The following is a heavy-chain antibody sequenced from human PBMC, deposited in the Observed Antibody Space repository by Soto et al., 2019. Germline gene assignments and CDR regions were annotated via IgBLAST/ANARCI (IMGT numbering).Heavy chain of an antibody. D-gene: IGHD4-17*01. CDR1: GFTFSSYG. J-gene: IGHJ4*02. Sequence: PGGSLRLSCAASGFTFSSYGMHWVRQAPGKGLEWVAVIWYDGSNKYYADSVKGRFTISRDNSKNTLYLQMNSLRAEDTAVYYCALVMTTLNHHSPNYWCQGILVTVFS. CDR3: ALVMTTLNHHSPNY. V-gene: IGHV3-33*01. CDR2: IWYDGSNK.